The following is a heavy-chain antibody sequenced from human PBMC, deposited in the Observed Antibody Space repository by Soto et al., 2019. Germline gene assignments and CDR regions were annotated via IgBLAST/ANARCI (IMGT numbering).Heavy chain of an antibody. D-gene: IGHD6-6*01. CDR2: IYYRGST. CDR3: ARDRAEYSSSSGWFDP. Sequence: PSETLSLTCTVSGGSISSGGYYWSWIRQHPGKGLEWIGYIYYRGSTYYKPSLKSRVTISVDTSKNQFSLKLSSVTAADTAVYYCARDRAEYSSSSGWFDPWGQGTLVTVSS. CDR1: GGSISSGGYY. J-gene: IGHJ5*02. V-gene: IGHV4-31*03.